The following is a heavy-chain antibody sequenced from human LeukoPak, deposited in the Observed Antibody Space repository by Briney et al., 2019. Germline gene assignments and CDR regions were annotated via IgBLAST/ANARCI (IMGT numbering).Heavy chain of an antibody. J-gene: IGHJ4*02. D-gene: IGHD2-21*01. CDR3: ARSSLWFDD. Sequence: GGSLILSCADSRFTFSNYAMSWVRQAPGKGLEWVSTISYTGASTYYADPVKGRFIISRDDSKNTLYLQINSLRAEDTAVYYCARSSLWFDDWGQGTLVTASS. CDR2: ISYTGAST. V-gene: IGHV3-23*01. CDR1: RFTFSNYA.